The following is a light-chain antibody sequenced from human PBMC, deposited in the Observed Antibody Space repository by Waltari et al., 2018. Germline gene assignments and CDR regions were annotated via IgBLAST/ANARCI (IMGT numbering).Light chain of an antibody. CDR2: KSS. CDR1: QSITNY. V-gene: IGKV1-16*01. Sequence: DIQMTQSPSSLSASVGDKVTITCQSSQSITNYLAWYQQKPGKAPKALIYKSSLLENGVPSRFSGGGSGTHFTLIISSLQPEDFATYYCQQYNTAPFTFGPGTKLDVK. CDR3: QQYNTAPFT. J-gene: IGKJ3*01.